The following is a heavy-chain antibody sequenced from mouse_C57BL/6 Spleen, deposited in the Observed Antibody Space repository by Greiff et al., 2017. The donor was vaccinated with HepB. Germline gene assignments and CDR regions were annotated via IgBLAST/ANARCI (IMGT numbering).Heavy chain of an antibody. CDR2: INPYNGGT. CDR1: GYTFTDYY. V-gene: IGHV1-19*01. Sequence: VQLQQSGPVLVKPGASVKMSCKASGYTFTDYYMNWVKQSHGKSLEWIGVINPYNGGTSYNQKFKGKATLTVDKSSSTAYMELNSLTSEDSAVYYCARYPYGSSNYYFDYWGQGTTLTVSS. D-gene: IGHD1-1*01. J-gene: IGHJ2*01. CDR3: ARYPYGSSNYYFDY.